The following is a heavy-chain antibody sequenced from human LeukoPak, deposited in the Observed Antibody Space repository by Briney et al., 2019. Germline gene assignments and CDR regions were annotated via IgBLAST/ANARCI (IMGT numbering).Heavy chain of an antibody. Sequence: ASVKVSCKASGYAFTSYDINWVRQATGQGLEWMGWMNPNSGNTGYAQKFQGRVTITRNTSISTAYMELSSLRSEDTAVYYCARGLIGLYYYYYYMDVWGKGTTVTASS. CDR1: GYAFTSYD. CDR3: ARGLIGLYYYYYYMDV. D-gene: IGHD3-16*01. J-gene: IGHJ6*03. CDR2: MNPNSGNT. V-gene: IGHV1-8*03.